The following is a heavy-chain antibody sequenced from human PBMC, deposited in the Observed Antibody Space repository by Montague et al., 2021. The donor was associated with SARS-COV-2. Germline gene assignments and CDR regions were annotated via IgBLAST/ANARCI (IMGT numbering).Heavy chain of an antibody. V-gene: IGHV4-34*01. D-gene: IGHD1-1*01. Sequence: SETLSLTCAVYTEAFNGYYWTWIRQPPGKGLEWIGEVSHPGSAKYNPSLKSRATISVDTYRKQVSLRLTSVTAADTATCYCARGVYNRVMFVVSPRYYFDYWGQGNMVTVSA. CDR3: ARGVYNRVMFVVSPRYYFDY. J-gene: IGHJ4*02. CDR2: VSHPGSA. CDR1: TEAFNGYY.